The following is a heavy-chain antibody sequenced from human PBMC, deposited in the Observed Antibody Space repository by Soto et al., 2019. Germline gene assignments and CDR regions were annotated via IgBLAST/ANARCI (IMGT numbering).Heavy chain of an antibody. Sequence: QVQLVQSGAEVKKPGASVKVSCKASGYTCNIYYLHWVRQAPGQGLEWMGIINPSGDRTDYAQNFQGRVTMTRDTSTITVHMELSSLRSEDTAVYYCARSNCGGDCYSGLYIWGQGTMVTVSS. J-gene: IGHJ3*02. CDR3: ARSNCGGDCYSGLYI. CDR2: INPSGDRT. V-gene: IGHV1-46*02. CDR1: GYTCNIYY. D-gene: IGHD2-21*02.